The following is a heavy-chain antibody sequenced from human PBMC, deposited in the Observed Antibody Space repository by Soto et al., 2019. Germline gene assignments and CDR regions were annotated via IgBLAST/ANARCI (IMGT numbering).Heavy chain of an antibody. D-gene: IGHD6-13*01. CDR1: GFTFDDYA. CDR3: AKDTGYSSSSSGFDY. CDR2: ISWNSGSI. Sequence: EVQLVESGGGLVQPGRSLRLSCAASGFTFDDYAMLWVRQAPGKGLEWVSGISWNSGSIGYADSVKGRFTISRDNAKNSLYLQMNSLRAEDTALYYCAKDTGYSSSSSGFDYWGQGTLVTVSS. J-gene: IGHJ4*02. V-gene: IGHV3-9*01.